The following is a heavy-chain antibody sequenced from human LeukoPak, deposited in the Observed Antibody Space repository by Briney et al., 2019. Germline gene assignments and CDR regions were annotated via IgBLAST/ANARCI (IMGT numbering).Heavy chain of an antibody. CDR3: ARPSFRSGYYYYMDV. CDR2: IYPGDSDT. V-gene: IGHV5-51*01. D-gene: IGHD3-3*01. CDR1: GYSFTSYW. J-gene: IGHJ6*03. Sequence: GESLKISRKGSGYSFTSYWIGWVRQMPGKGLEWMGIIYPGDSDTRYSPSFQGQVTISADKSISTAYLQWSSLKASDTAMYYCARPSFRSGYYYYMDVWGKGTTVTVSS.